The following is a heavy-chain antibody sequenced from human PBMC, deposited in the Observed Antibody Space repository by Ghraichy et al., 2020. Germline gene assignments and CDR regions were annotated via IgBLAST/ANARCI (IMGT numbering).Heavy chain of an antibody. D-gene: IGHD3-10*01. Sequence: SETLSLTCAVYGGSFSGYYWSWIRQPPGKGLEWIGEINHSGSTNYNPSLKSRVTISVDTSKNQFSLKLSSVTAAETAVYYCARLLGRITMVRGVRWFDPWGQGTLVTVSS. CDR1: GGSFSGYY. CDR2: INHSGST. V-gene: IGHV4-34*01. CDR3: ARLLGRITMVRGVRWFDP. J-gene: IGHJ5*02.